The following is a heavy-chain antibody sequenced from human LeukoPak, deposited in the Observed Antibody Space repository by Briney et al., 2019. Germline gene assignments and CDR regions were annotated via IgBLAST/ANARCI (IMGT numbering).Heavy chain of an antibody. J-gene: IGHJ5*02. CDR1: GGSFSNYY. V-gene: IGHV4-34*01. CDR2: INHSGST. Sequence: PSETLSLTCGVYGGSFSNYYWSCIRQSPGKGLEWIGEINHSGSTNYNPSLKSRVTISVDTSKNQFSLKLSSVTAADTAVYYCARVRARLDPWGQGTLVTVSS. CDR3: ARVRARLDP.